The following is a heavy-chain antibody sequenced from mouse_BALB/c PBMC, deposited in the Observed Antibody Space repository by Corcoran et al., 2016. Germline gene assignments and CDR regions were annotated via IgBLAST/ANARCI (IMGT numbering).Heavy chain of an antibody. J-gene: IGHJ4*01. CDR3: ARYPMDY. CDR1: GSSFTSYY. CDR2: LFPGSGNT. Sequence: QVQLQQSGPELVKPGASVKISCKASGSSFTSYYIHWVEQRPGQGLEGFGWLFPGSGNTKYNEKFKGKATLTADTSSSTAYMQLSSLTSEDSAVYFCARYPMDYWGQGTSVTVSS. V-gene: IGHV1-66*01.